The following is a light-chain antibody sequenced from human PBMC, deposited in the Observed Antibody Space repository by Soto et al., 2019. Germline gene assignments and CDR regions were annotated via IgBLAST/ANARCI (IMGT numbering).Light chain of an antibody. CDR2: GAS. Sequence: EVVLTQSPGTRPLSPGGRATLSCRASQSVSRRLAWYQQRPGQSPRLLISGASMRASGVPVRFIGSGSGTDFTLTISSLQSEDFAVYYCQQYNNWPITFGQGTRLEIK. CDR1: QSVSRR. J-gene: IGKJ5*01. V-gene: IGKV3D-15*01. CDR3: QQYNNWPIT.